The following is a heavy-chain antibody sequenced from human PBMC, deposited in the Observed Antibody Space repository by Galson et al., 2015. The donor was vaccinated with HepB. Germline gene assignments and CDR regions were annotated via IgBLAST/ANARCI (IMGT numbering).Heavy chain of an antibody. V-gene: IGHV3-30*18. CDR1: GFTFSSYG. CDR2: ISYDGSNK. Sequence: SLRLSCAASGFTFSSYGMHWVRQAPGKGLEWVAVISYDGSNKYYADSVKGRFTISRDNSKNTLYLQMNSLRAEDTAVYYCAKDQGGSGRTLRTDIWGQGTMVTVSS. CDR3: AKDQGGSGRTLRTDI. D-gene: IGHD6-19*01. J-gene: IGHJ3*02.